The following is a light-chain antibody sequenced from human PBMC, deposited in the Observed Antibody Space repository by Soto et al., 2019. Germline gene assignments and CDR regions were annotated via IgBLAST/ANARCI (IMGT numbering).Light chain of an antibody. V-gene: IGKV3-11*01. CDR1: QSVSSS. Sequence: EIVLTQSPATLSLSPGERATLSCRASQSVSSSLAWYQQKPGQTPRLLIYDASNSATGIPARFSGRGSGTDFTLAVSSLEPEDFAVYDCQQRSSWPLSSGGGTKVAIK. J-gene: IGKJ4*01. CDR3: QQRSSWPLS. CDR2: DAS.